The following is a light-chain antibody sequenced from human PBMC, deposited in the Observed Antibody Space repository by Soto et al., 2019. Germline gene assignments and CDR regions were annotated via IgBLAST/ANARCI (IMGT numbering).Light chain of an antibody. CDR3: QCYDSSLRGVYV. CDR1: SSNIGANSD. V-gene: IGLV1-40*01. J-gene: IGLJ1*01. CDR2: GNS. Sequence: QSALTQPPSVSGAPGQRVTISCTGSSSNIGANSDVHWYQQLAGAAPKLLIYGNSNRPSGVSDRFSGSKSGTSASLAITGRQAEDEADYCCQCYDSSLRGVYVFGNGTKLTVL.